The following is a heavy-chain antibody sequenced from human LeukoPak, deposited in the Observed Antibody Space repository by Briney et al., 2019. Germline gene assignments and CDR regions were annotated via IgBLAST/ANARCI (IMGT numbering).Heavy chain of an antibody. CDR3: AKGQVSAWEGLDY. CDR2: ISDSGGRT. D-gene: IGHD2-8*01. J-gene: IGHJ4*02. V-gene: IGHV3-23*01. Sequence: GGSPRLSCAASGFTFSSYAMSWVRQAPGKGLEWVSVISDSGGRTYYADSVKGRFTISRDNSKNTLYLQMNSLRVEDTAVYYCAKGQVSAWEGLDYWGQGTLVTVSS. CDR1: GFTFSSYA.